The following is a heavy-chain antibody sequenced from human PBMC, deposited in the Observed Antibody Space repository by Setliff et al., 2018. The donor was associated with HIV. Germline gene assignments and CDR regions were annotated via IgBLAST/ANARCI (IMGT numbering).Heavy chain of an antibody. D-gene: IGHD4-4*01. CDR1: GISFGNHW. Sequence: GGSLRLSCSASGISFGNHWMYWVRQAPGKGLEWISYISSSGSSICLANSVKGRFIISRDNAKNALYLQMNSLRAEDTAVYYCAQITVMGYWGQGTLVTVSS. CDR3: AQITVMGY. CDR2: ISSSGSSI. V-gene: IGHV3-48*04. J-gene: IGHJ4*02.